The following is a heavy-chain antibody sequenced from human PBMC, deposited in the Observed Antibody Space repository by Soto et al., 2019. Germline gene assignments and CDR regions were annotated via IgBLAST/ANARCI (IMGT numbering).Heavy chain of an antibody. CDR1: GFTFSSYS. D-gene: IGHD3-16*01. V-gene: IGHV3-21*01. J-gene: IGHJ3*02. CDR2: ISSSSSYI. CDR3: SREGEAYDDGDAFDI. Sequence: GGSLRLSCAASGFTFSSYSMNWVRQAPGKGLEWVSSISSSSSYIYYADSVKGRFTISRDNANNSLYLQMNSLRAEDTAVYYFSREGEAYDDGDAFDIWGQGTMVTVSS.